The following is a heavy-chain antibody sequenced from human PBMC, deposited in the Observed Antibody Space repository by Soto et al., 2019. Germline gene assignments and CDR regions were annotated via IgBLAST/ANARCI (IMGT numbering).Heavy chain of an antibody. CDR1: GGTFSSNI. CDR2: IIPILGIA. Sequence: QVQLVQSRAEVKKPGSSVKVSCKASGGTFSSNIIIWVRQAPGQGLEWMGKIIPILGIANYAQQFQGRVTITADKSTSTAYMELSSLRSEDTAVYYCARGFGSGSYAVDYWGQGTLVTVSS. CDR3: ARGFGSGSYAVDY. V-gene: IGHV1-69*02. D-gene: IGHD3-10*01. J-gene: IGHJ4*02.